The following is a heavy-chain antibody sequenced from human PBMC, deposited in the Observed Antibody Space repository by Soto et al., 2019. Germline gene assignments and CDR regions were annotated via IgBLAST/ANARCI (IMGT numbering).Heavy chain of an antibody. V-gene: IGHV3-11*06. CDR3: ARASSGRASDI. CDR1: GFTFRDYY. Sequence: VGSLRLSCAASGFTFRDYYMSWIRQAPGKGLEWVSYISSSSSYTNYADSVKGRFTISRDNAKNSLYLQMNSLRAEDTAVYYCARASSGRASDIWGQGTMVTVSS. J-gene: IGHJ3*02. CDR2: ISSSSSYT. D-gene: IGHD6-19*01.